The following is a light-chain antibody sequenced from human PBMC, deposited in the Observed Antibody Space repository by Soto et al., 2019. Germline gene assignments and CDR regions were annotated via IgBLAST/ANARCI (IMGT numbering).Light chain of an antibody. V-gene: IGLV6-57*03. J-gene: IGLJ1*01. CDR3: QSYDGTSYV. CDR1: SGNIASNF. CDR2: KND. Sequence: NFMLTQAHSVSESPGKTVTISCTRSSGNIASNFVQWYQQRPGSAPTILIFKNDQRPSGVPDRFSGSLDSSSNSASLIISGLNTEDEAPYYCQSYDGTSYVFGTGTKVTAL.